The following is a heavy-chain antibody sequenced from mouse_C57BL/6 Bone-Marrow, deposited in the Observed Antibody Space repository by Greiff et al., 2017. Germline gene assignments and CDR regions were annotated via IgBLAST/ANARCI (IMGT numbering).Heavy chain of an antibody. V-gene: IGHV10-1*01. CDR1: GFSFNTYA. D-gene: IGHD1-1*01. CDR2: IRSKSNNYAT. CDR3: VRGLRYLAY. J-gene: IGHJ3*01. Sequence: EVQLVESGGGLVQPKGSLKLSCAASGFSFNTYAMNWVRQAPGKGLEWVARIRSKSNNYATYYADSVKDRFTISRDDSESMLYLQMNNLKTEGTAMYYCVRGLRYLAYWGQGTLVTVSA.